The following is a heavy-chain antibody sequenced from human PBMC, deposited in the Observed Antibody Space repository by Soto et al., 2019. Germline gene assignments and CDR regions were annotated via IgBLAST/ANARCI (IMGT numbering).Heavy chain of an antibody. Sequence: SVKVSCKASGYTFTSYTISWVRQAPGQGLEWMGRIIPILGIANYAQKFQGRVTITADKSTSTAYMELSSLRSEDTAVYYCAIRLDIVATGVDYWGQGTLVTVSS. CDR2: IIPILGIA. D-gene: IGHD5-12*01. J-gene: IGHJ4*02. CDR3: AIRLDIVATGVDY. CDR1: GYTFTSYT. V-gene: IGHV1-69*02.